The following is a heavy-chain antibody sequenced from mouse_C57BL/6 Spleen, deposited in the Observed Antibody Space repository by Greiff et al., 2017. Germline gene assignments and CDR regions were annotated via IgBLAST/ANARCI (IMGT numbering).Heavy chain of an antibody. CDR2: IYPGDGDT. D-gene: IGHD1-1*01. CDR1: GYAFSSSW. V-gene: IGHV1-82*01. Sequence: QVQLQQSGPELVKPGASVKISCKASGYAFSSSWMNWVKQRPGKGLEWIGRIYPGDGDTNYNGKFKGKATLTADKSSSTAYMQLSSLTSEDSAVYFCARVLNYYGSPFAYWGQGTLVTVSA. J-gene: IGHJ3*01. CDR3: ARVLNYYGSPFAY.